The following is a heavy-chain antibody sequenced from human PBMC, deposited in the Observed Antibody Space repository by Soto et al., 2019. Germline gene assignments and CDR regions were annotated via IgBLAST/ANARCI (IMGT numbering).Heavy chain of an antibody. Sequence: SETLSLTCSVSGGSISNSLNYWGWIRHPPGKGLEWIGTIYYTGNIYYNPSLKSRVTISIDTSRNQFSLRLSSVTAADTAVYYCARQGRCSISSCYDVGSPYNYFNPWGQGTLVTVYS. CDR3: ARQGRCSISSCYDVGSPYNYFNP. CDR1: GGSISNSLNY. CDR2: IYYTGNI. D-gene: IGHD2-2*01. V-gene: IGHV4-39*01. J-gene: IGHJ5*02.